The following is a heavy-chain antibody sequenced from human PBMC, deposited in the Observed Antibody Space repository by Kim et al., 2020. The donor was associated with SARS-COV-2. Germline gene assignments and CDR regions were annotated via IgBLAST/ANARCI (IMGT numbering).Heavy chain of an antibody. CDR3: ARWQNYYGSGSYYGYSNFDY. CDR2: MNPNSGNT. D-gene: IGHD3-10*01. Sequence: ASVKVSCQASGYTFTSYDINWVRQATGQGLEWMGWMNPNSGNTGYAQKFQGRVTMTRNTSISTAYMELSSLRSEDTAVYYCARWQNYYGSGSYYGYSNFDYWGQGTLDTVSS. CDR1: GYTFTSYD. V-gene: IGHV1-8*01. J-gene: IGHJ4*02.